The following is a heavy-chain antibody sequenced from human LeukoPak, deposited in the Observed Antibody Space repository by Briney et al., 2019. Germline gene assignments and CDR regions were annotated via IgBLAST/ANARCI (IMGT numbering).Heavy chain of an antibody. J-gene: IGHJ4*02. CDR3: AKDRYSSGWSRLDY. CDR2: ISYDGRSA. Sequence: QAGRSLRLSCAASGFTFSSYGMHWVRQAPGKGLEWLAVISYDGRSAYYADSVEGRFTISRDNSKNTLYLQMNSLRAGDTAVYYCAKDRYSSGWSRLDYWGQGTLVTVSS. V-gene: IGHV3-30*18. CDR1: GFTFSSYG. D-gene: IGHD6-19*01.